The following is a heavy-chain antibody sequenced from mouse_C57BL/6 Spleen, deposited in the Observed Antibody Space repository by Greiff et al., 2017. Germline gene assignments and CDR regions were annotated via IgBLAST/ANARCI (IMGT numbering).Heavy chain of an antibody. CDR1: GFTFSDYG. J-gene: IGHJ2*01. CDR3: ARELLGDY. Sequence: EVHLVESGGGLVKPGGSLTLSCAASGFTFSDYGMHWVRPAPEQGLEWVAYISRGSSTIYYADKVKGRFTLSRDNAKNTLGLQRTSLRAEDTARYYWARELLGDYWGQGTTLTVS. V-gene: IGHV5-17*01. D-gene: IGHD1-1*01. CDR2: ISRGSSTI.